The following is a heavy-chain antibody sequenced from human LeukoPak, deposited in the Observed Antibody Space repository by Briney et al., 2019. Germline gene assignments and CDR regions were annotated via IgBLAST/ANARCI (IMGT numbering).Heavy chain of an antibody. J-gene: IGHJ4*02. CDR3: AKGSVAGSPLFDY. Sequence: GRSLRLSCAASGFTLDDYAMHWVRQAPGKGLEWVSGISWNSGSIGYADSVKGRFTISRDNAKNSLYLQMNSLRAEDTALYYCAKGSVAGSPLFDYWGQGTLVTVSS. CDR2: ISWNSGSI. D-gene: IGHD6-19*01. CDR1: GFTLDDYA. V-gene: IGHV3-9*01.